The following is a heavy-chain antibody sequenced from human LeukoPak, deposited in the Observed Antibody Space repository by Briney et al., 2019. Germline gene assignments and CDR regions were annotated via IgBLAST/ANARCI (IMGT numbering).Heavy chain of an antibody. CDR2: TYYR. D-gene: IGHD3-10*01. CDR3: ARAQGMSGMNWFDL. Sequence: SQTLSLTCAISGDXVSSNTAAWNWIRQSPSRGLEWLGRTYYRYAVAVKSRITINPDTSKNQFSLQLNSVTPDDTAVYYCARAQGMSGMNWFDLWGQGTLVAVSS. V-gene: IGHV6-1*01. CDR1: GDXVSSNTAA. J-gene: IGHJ5*02.